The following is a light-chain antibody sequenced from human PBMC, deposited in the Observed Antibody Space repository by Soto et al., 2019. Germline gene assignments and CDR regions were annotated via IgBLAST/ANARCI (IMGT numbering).Light chain of an antibody. Sequence: DIQMTQSPSTLSASVGDRVTITCRASQSISSWLAWYQQKPGKAPKLLIYKASSLESGVPSRFSGSGSGSEFTLTISSLQPDDFATYYCQQYNTYPYTFGQGTKLEIK. CDR1: QSISSW. CDR3: QQYNTYPYT. J-gene: IGKJ2*01. V-gene: IGKV1-5*03. CDR2: KAS.